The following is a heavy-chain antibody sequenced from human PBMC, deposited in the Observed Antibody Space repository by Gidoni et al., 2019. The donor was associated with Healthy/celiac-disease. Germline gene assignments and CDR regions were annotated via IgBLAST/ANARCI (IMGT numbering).Heavy chain of an antibody. J-gene: IGHJ2*01. Sequence: EAQLVESGGGLVKPGGSLRLSCAASGFTFSSYTMNWVRQAPGKGLEWVSFISSSNNYIYYADSVKGRFTISRDNAKNSLYLQMNSLRAEDTAVYYCANAYGGYWYFDLWGRGTLVTVSS. CDR1: GFTFSSYT. CDR2: ISSSNNYI. D-gene: IGHD3-10*01. CDR3: ANAYGGYWYFDL. V-gene: IGHV3-21*01.